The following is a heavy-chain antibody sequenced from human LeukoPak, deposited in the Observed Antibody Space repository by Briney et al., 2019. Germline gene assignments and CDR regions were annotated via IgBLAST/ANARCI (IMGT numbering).Heavy chain of an antibody. J-gene: IGHJ3*01. Sequence: GGSLRLSCAASGFTFSTYWMHWVRQVPGKGLVWVSRINSDGSITTYADSVKGRFTISRDNAKITLYLQMNSLRVEDTAVYYCAGGISATGGGWGQGTMVTVSS. D-gene: IGHD6-13*01. V-gene: IGHV3-74*01. CDR3: AGGISATGGG. CDR1: GFTFSTYW. CDR2: INSDGSIT.